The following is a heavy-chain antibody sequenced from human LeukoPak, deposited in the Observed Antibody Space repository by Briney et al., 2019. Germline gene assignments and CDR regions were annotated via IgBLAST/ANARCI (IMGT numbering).Heavy chain of an antibody. Sequence: GGSLRLSCAASGFTFSSYSMNWVGQAPGKRLEWVSSISSSSSYIYYADSVKGRFTTSRDNAKNSLYLQMNSLRAEDTAVYYCARDGSSGWTGVDYWGQGTPVTVSS. J-gene: IGHJ4*02. D-gene: IGHD6-19*01. CDR1: GFTFSSYS. V-gene: IGHV3-21*01. CDR3: ARDGSSGWTGVDY. CDR2: ISSSSSYI.